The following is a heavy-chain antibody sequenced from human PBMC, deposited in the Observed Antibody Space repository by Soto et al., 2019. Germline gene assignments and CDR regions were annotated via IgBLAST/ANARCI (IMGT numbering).Heavy chain of an antibody. CDR2: ISGYNGDT. V-gene: IGHV1-18*01. Sequence: QGQLVQSEAEVKKPGASVKVSCKASGYTFTRYGISWVRQAPGQGLEWMGWISGYNGDTTYAQKCQGRVTMTIDTSTSTEYMELRSLTSDDTAVYYCAKNGRPPYYYYGLDVWGQGTKVTVSS. CDR1: GYTFTRYG. CDR3: AKNGRPPYYYYGLDV. J-gene: IGHJ6*02. D-gene: IGHD2-8*01.